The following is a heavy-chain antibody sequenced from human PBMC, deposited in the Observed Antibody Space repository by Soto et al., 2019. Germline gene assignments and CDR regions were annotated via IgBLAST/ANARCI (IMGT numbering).Heavy chain of an antibody. CDR3: ARHGFGSLHGLVDV. CDR2: IQYSGYS. D-gene: IGHD3-10*01. Sequence: QVQLQESGPGLVKPSETLSLTCTVSGVSITNYYCSWVRQPPGKGLEWIGYIQYSGYSAYNLSLKRRVTMSMDTSKTQFSLMLESVTATDTAVYYCARHGFGSLHGLVDVWGQGTTVIVSS. J-gene: IGHJ6*02. V-gene: IGHV4-59*08. CDR1: GVSITNYY.